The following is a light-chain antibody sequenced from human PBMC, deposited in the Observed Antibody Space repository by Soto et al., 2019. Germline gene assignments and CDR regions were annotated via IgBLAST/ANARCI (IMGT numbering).Light chain of an antibody. Sequence: DIQMTQSPSTLSASVGDRVTITCRASQSISGWLAWYQQKPGKAPKLLIYDASSLESGVPSRFSDSGSGTEFTLTISSLEPDDFTTYYCQQYNSYWTFGQGTEVEIK. J-gene: IGKJ1*01. V-gene: IGKV1-5*01. CDR3: QQYNSYWT. CDR1: QSISGW. CDR2: DAS.